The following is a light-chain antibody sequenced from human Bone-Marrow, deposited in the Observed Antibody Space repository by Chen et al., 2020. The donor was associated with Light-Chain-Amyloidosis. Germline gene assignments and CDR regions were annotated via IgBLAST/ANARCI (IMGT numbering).Light chain of an antibody. CDR2: EDD. Sequence: NFMLTQPHSVSESPGKTVIISCTRSSGSIATNYVQWYQQRPGSSPTTVIYEDDQRPSGVSDLFSCAIDRSYNSASLTISGLKTEDEADYDCQSYQGSSQGVFGGGTKLTVL. V-gene: IGLV6-57*01. CDR3: QSYQGSSQGV. CDR1: SGSIATNY. J-gene: IGLJ3*02.